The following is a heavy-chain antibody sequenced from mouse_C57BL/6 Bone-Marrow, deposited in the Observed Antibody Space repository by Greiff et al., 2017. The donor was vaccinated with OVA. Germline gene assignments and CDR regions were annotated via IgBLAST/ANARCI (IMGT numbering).Heavy chain of an antibody. V-gene: IGHV1-19*01. Sequence: VQLKESGPVLVKPGASVKMSCKASGYTFTDYYMNWVKQSHGKSLEWIGVINPYNGGTSYNQKFKGKATLTVDKSSSTAYMELNSLTSEDSAVYYCARSRRGWFAYWGQGTLVTVSA. CDR3: ARSRRGWFAY. CDR2: INPYNGGT. CDR1: GYTFTDYY. J-gene: IGHJ3*01.